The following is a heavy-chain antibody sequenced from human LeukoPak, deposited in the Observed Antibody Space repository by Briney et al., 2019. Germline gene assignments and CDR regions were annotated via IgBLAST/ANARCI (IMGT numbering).Heavy chain of an antibody. CDR1: GFTFSSYG. J-gene: IGHJ6*03. CDR3: AKDSGRGAPWGYYYYYYMDV. CDR2: ISYDGSNK. V-gene: IGHV3-30*18. Sequence: GGSLRLSCAASGFTFSSYGMHWVRQAPGKGLEWVAVISYDGSNKYYADSVKGRFTIPRDNSKNTLYLQMDSLRAEDTAVYYCAKDSGRGAPWGYYYYYYMDVWGKGTTVTVSS. D-gene: IGHD3-10*01.